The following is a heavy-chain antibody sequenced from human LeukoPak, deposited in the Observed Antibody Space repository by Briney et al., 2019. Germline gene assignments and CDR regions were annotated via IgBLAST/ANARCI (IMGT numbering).Heavy chain of an antibody. CDR2: ISYDGSNK. CDR1: GFTFSSYG. D-gene: IGHD2-15*01. CDR3: ATSVVVAANPNS. Sequence: GGSLRLSCAASGFTFSSYGMHWVRQAPGKGLEWVAVISYDGSNKYYADSVKGRFTISRDNSKNTLYLQMNSLRAEDTAVYYCATSVVVAANPNSWGQGTLVTVSS. V-gene: IGHV3-30*03. J-gene: IGHJ4*02.